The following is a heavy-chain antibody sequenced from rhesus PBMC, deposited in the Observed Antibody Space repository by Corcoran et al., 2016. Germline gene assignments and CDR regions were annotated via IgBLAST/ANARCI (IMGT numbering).Heavy chain of an antibody. V-gene: IGHV4-173*01. CDR2: ISGSGGST. D-gene: IGHD1-44*02. Sequence: QLQLQESGPGLVKPSETLSLTCAVSGGSISSNYWSWLRQPPGKGLEWIGRISGSGGSTDYNPSLKSRVTMSTDTSKNQFSLKLSSVTAADTAVYYCARDETVAAYSGSYFDAFDFWGQGLRVTVSS. CDR1: GGSISSNY. J-gene: IGHJ3*01. CDR3: ARDETVAAYSGSYFDAFDF.